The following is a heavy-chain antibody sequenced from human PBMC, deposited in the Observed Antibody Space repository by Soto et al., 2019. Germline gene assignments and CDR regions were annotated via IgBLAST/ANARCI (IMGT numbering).Heavy chain of an antibody. CDR3: AKGWIMITFGGVIPFDY. J-gene: IGHJ4*02. CDR2: ISGSGGST. CDR1: GFTFSSYA. D-gene: IGHD3-16*02. V-gene: IGHV3-23*01. Sequence: GGSLRLSCAASGFTFSSYAMSWVRQAPGKGLEWVSAISGSGGSTYYADSVKGRFTISRDNSKNTLYLQMNSLRAEDAAVYYCAKGWIMITFGGVIPFDYWGQGTLVTVSS.